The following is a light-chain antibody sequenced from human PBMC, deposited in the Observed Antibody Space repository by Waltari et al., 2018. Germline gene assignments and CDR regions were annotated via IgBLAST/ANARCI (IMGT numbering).Light chain of an antibody. CDR3: QQYSYWPPLT. CDR2: SAS. Sequence: EIVMTQSPATLSVSPGERATLSCRASQTVSLNLAWYQQKPGHAPRLLIYSASTRASGVPDRFSGSGSGTEFTLTISNLQSEEFAVYYCQQYSYWPPLTFGGGTKVDIK. V-gene: IGKV3-15*01. J-gene: IGKJ4*01. CDR1: QTVSLN.